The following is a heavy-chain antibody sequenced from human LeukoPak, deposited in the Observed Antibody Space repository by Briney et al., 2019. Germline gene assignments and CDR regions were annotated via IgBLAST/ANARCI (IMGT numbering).Heavy chain of an antibody. CDR2: ISWNSGSI. J-gene: IGHJ5*02. Sequence: GGSLRLSCAASGFTFDDYAMHWVRQAPGKGLEWVSGISWNSGSIGYADSVKGRFTISRDNAKNSLYLQMNSLRAEDTALYYCAKAGYCSGGSCYAGWFDPWGQGTLVTVSS. CDR1: GFTFDDYA. CDR3: AKAGYCSGGSCYAGWFDP. V-gene: IGHV3-9*01. D-gene: IGHD2-15*01.